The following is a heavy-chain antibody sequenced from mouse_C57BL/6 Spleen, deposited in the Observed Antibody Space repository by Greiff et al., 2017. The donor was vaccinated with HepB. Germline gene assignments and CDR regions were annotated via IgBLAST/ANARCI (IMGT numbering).Heavy chain of an antibody. J-gene: IGHJ4*01. V-gene: IGHV1-62-2*01. CDR2: FYPGSGSI. D-gene: IGHD1-1*01. CDR3: ARHGGYYGSSNYYAMDY. Sequence: LQESGAELVKPGASVKLSCKASGYTFTEYTIHWVKQRSGQGLEWIGWFYPGSGSIKYNEKFKDKATLTADKSSSTVYMELSRLTSEDSAVYFCARHGGYYGSSNYYAMDYWGQGTSVTVSS. CDR1: GYTFTEYT.